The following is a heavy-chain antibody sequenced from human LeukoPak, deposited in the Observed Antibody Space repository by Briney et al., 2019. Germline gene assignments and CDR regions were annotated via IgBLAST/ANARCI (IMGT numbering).Heavy chain of an antibody. D-gene: IGHD3-16*01. CDR3: ARAHYDYRYYYGMDV. J-gene: IGHJ6*02. CDR1: GFTFSSYW. V-gene: IGHV3-74*01. CDR2: INSDGSST. Sequence: GGSLRLSCAASGFTFSSYWMDWVRQAPGKGLVWVSRINSDGSSTSYADSVKGRFTISRDNAKNTLYLQMNSLRAEDTAVYYCARAHYDYRYYYGMDVWGQGTTVTVSS.